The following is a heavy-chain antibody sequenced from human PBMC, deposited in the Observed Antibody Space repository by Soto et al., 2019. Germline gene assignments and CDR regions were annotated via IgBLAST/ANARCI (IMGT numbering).Heavy chain of an antibody. D-gene: IGHD1-26*01. V-gene: IGHV1-24*01. Sequence: SVKVSFKVPKNTLTELTIDWLRQAPGKGLEWMGRSAPEEGEPIYPQKFQGRVSMTEDPSTDTAYMELTSLRFEDTAVYFCAADRKIVGTIGAFDFWGQGTLVTVSS. J-gene: IGHJ4*02. CDR3: AADRKIVGTIGAFDF. CDR1: KNTLTELT. CDR2: SAPEEGEP.